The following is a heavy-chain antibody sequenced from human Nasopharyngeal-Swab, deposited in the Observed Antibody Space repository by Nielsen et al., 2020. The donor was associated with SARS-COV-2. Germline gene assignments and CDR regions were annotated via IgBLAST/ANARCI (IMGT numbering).Heavy chain of an antibody. D-gene: IGHD3-3*01. CDR3: AREGRFLDYYYYYGMDV. V-gene: IGHV3-11*04. CDR2: ISSSGSTI. J-gene: IGHJ6*02. Sequence: VRKMPGKGLEWVSYISSSGSTIYYADSVKGRFTISRDNAKNSLYLQMNSLRAEDTAVYYCAREGRFLDYYYYYGMDVWGQGTTVTVSS.